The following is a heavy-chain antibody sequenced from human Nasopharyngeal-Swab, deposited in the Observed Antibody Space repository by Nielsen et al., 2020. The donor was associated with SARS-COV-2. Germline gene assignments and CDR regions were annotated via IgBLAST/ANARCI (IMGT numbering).Heavy chain of an antibody. D-gene: IGHD1-26*01. CDR1: GFTFSSYA. J-gene: IGHJ4*02. V-gene: IGHV3-23*01. CDR3: TKDLRGGDLLLIFDY. Sequence: GESLKISCAASGFTFSSYAMSWVRQAPGKGLEWASSISSSDGRTSYAYSVKGRFTISRDNSKNTLSLQMNSLRVEDTAIYYCTKDLRGGDLLLIFDYWGQGNLVTVSS. CDR2: ISSSDGRT.